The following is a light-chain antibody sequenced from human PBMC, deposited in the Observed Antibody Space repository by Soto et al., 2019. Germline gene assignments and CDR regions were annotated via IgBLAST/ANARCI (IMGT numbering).Light chain of an antibody. V-gene: IGKV3-11*01. CDR3: QQRSNWPPIT. J-gene: IGKJ5*01. Sequence: EIEMTQSPATLSVSPGERATLSCRASQSVSSYLAWYQQKPGQAPRLLIYDASNRATGIPARFSGSGSGTDFTLTISSLEPEDFAVYYCQQRSNWPPITFGQGTRLEIK. CDR1: QSVSSY. CDR2: DAS.